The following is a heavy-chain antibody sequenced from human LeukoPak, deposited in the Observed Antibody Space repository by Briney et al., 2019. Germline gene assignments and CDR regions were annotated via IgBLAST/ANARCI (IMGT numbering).Heavy chain of an antibody. CDR1: GYNFNTYW. D-gene: IGHD5-12*01. CDR2: IRPMNSDV. CDR3: ARQRGGYVALPDY. J-gene: IGHJ4*02. V-gene: IGHV5-51*01. Sequence: GESLKISCKGSGYNFNTYWVAWVRQLPEKGLEWMGIIRPMNSDVRYSPSFQGQVTISADRSINTAYLQWGSLTASDTAMYYCARQRGGYVALPDYWGQGTLVTVSS.